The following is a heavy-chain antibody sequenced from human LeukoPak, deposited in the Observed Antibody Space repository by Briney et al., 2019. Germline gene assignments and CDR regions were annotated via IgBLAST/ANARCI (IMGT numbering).Heavy chain of an antibody. Sequence: PSETLSLTCTVSGGSISSSSYYWGWIRQPPGKGVEWIGSIYCSGSTYYNPSLKSRVTISVDTSKNQFSLKLSSVTTADTAVYYCARRIAAADPYYFDYWGQGTLVTVSS. CDR2: IYCSGST. D-gene: IGHD6-13*01. CDR1: GGSISSSSYY. CDR3: ARRIAAADPYYFDY. J-gene: IGHJ4*02. V-gene: IGHV4-39*01.